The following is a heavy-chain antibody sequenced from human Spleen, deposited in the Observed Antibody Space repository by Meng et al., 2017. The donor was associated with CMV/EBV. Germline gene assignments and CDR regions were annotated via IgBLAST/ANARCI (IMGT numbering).Heavy chain of an antibody. D-gene: IGHD3-3*01. V-gene: IGHV3-23*01. CDR2: ISYSGGAT. CDR3: TDYDFWSGFPYLDF. J-gene: IGHJ4*02. CDR1: GFTFSSYA. Sequence: GESLKISCAASGFTFSSYAMSWVRQAPGKGLEWVAAISYSGGATDYADSVKGRFTISKDNSDNTLYLQMDSLRGEDTAVYYCTDYDFWSGFPYLDFWGQGTLVTVSS.